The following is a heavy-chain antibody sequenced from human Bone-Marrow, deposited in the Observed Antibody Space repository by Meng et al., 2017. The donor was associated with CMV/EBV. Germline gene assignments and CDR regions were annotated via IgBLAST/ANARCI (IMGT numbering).Heavy chain of an antibody. D-gene: IGHD6-19*01. V-gene: IGHV3-11*04. J-gene: IGHJ4*02. CDR2: ISSSGLTI. Sequence: GESLKISCAASGFTFSNAWMSWVRQAPGKGLEWVSYISSSGLTIYYADSVKGRFTISRDNAANSLYLQMNNLRAEDTAVYYCARDRSSGWPYLNDYWGRGTLVTGSS. CDR3: ARDRSSGWPYLNDY. CDR1: GFTFSNAW.